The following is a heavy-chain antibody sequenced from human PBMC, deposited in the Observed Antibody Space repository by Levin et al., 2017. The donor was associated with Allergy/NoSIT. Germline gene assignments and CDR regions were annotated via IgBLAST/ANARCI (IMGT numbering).Heavy chain of an antibody. D-gene: IGHD1-1*01. J-gene: IGHJ4*02. CDR1: GFTFSSYT. V-gene: IGHV3-21*01. CDR2: VTPSSSYI. CDR3: ARAVAGEVPNFDH. Sequence: PGGSLRLSCAASGFTFSSYTMNWVRQAPGKGLEWVSSVTPSSSYIYYVDSVKGRFTISRDNAKNSLYLQMNSLRAEDTAVYYCARAVAGEVPNFDHWGQGTLVTVSS.